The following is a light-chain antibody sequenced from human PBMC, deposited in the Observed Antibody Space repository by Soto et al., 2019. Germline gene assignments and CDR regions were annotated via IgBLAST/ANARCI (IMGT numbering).Light chain of an antibody. Sequence: EIVLTQSPATLSLSPGERATLSCGASQRVSSSYLAWYQQKPGLAPRLLIYDASYRATGIPDRFSGSGSGTDFTLTISRLEPEDFAVYYCQQYGSSPQTFGQGTKLEIK. CDR3: QQYGSSPQT. V-gene: IGKV3D-20*01. CDR1: QRVSSSY. CDR2: DAS. J-gene: IGKJ2*01.